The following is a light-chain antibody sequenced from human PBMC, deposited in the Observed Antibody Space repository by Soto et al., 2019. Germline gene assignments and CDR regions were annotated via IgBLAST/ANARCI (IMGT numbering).Light chain of an antibody. CDR2: GAS. CDR1: QSVLYSSNNKNY. Sequence: DIVMTQSPDSLAVSLGERATINCKSSQSVLYSSNNKNYLAWYQQKPGQPPKLLIYGASTRESGVPDRFSGSGSGTDFTLTISSLQAEDVAVYYCQQYYSNALTFGGGTKVEIK. J-gene: IGKJ4*01. CDR3: QQYYSNALT. V-gene: IGKV4-1*01.